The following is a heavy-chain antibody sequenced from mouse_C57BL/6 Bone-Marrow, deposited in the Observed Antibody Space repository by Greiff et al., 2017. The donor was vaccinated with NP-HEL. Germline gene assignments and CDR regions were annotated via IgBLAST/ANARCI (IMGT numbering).Heavy chain of an antibody. V-gene: IGHV2-6*01. CDR2: IWGVGST. J-gene: IGHJ3*01. CDR1: GFSLTSYG. CDR3: ASFHYYGSGLAWFAY. D-gene: IGHD1-1*01. Sequence: QVQLQQSGPGLVAPSQSLSITCTVSGFSLTSYGVDWVRQSPGKGLEWLGVIWGVGSTNYNSAPNSRLSTSTDNSKSQFFLKINSLQTDDTAMCYGASFHYYGSGLAWFAYWGQGTLVTVSA.